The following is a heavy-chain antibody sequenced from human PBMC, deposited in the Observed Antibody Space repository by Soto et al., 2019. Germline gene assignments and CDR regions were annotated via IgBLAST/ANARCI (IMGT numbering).Heavy chain of an antibody. Sequence: QVQLVQSGAEVKKPGASVKVSCKASGYTFSSYGISWVRQAPGQGLEWMGWISGYNGNTDYAQSLQGRVTMTTDTFTNTAYMELRSLRSDDTAVYYCARARGQWLVTTEYDCWGQETLVTVSS. CDR2: ISGYNGNT. V-gene: IGHV1-18*01. CDR1: GYTFSSYG. CDR3: ARARGQWLVTTEYDC. J-gene: IGHJ4*02. D-gene: IGHD6-19*01.